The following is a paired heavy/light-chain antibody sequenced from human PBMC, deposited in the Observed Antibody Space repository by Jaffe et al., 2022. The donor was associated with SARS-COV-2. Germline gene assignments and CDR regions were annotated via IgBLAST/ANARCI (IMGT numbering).Heavy chain of an antibody. CDR2: ISGNAGST. Sequence: VQLSESGGGFVQPGGSLRLSCVGSGFPFSDFAMSWVRQAPGKGLEWVSGISGNAGSTYYADSVKGRFTISRDKSRKTVYLQMSSLGAEDTGRYYCAKGGTVDPRLWFGELPSWGQGTLVTVSS. CDR3: AKGGTVDPRLWFGELPS. V-gene: IGHV3-23*01. J-gene: IGHJ4*02. CDR1: GFPFSDFA. D-gene: IGHD3-10*01.
Light chain of an antibody. V-gene: IGLV3-19*01. CDR2: GKN. CDR3: NSRDSSGDRLV. Sequence: SSELTQDPAVSVALGQTVRITCQGDSLRSYYANWYQQKPGQAPVLVISGKNNRPSGIPDRFSGSSSGNTASLTITGSQAEDEADYYCNSRDSSGDRLVFGGGTKLTVL. J-gene: IGLJ3*02. CDR1: SLRSYY.